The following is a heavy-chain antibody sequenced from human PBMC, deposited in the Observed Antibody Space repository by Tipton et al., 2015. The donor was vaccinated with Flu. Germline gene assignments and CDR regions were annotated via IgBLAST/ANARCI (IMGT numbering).Heavy chain of an antibody. Sequence: TLSLTCTVSGGSISSGGAYWSWIRQHPGKGLEWIGCIYYSGSTYYNPSLKSRLTISVDTSKNQFSLKLNSVTAADAAVYYCARDQGFGDGLTYDYSALGVGGQGTTVTVSS. J-gene: IGHJ6*02. D-gene: IGHD3-10*01. CDR2: IYYSGST. CDR1: GGSISSGGAY. CDR3: ARDQGFGDGLTYDYSALGV. V-gene: IGHV4-31*03.